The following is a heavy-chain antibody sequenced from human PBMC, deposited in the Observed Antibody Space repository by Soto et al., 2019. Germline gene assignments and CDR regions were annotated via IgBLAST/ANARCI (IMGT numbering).Heavy chain of an antibody. D-gene: IGHD4-17*01. V-gene: IGHV3-23*01. CDR1: GFTFSSYA. Sequence: EVQLLESGGGLVQPGGSLRLSCAASGFTFSSYAMSWVRQAPGKGLEWVSAISGSGGSTYYADSVKGRFTISRDNSXXTLDLQMNSLRAEDTAVYYCAKDLDYGGNWYYFDYWGQGTLVTVSS. J-gene: IGHJ4*02. CDR3: AKDLDYGGNWYYFDY. CDR2: ISGSGGST.